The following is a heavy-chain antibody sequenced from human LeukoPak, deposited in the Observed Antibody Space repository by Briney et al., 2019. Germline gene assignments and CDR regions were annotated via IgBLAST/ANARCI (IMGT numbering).Heavy chain of an antibody. CDR3: ARGRKNNWFDP. J-gene: IGHJ5*02. Sequence: PSETLSLTCAVYGGSFSGYYWSWIRQPPGKGLEWIGEINHSGSTNYNPSLKSRVTISVDTSKNQFSLKLSSVTAADTAVYYCARGRKNNWFDPGGQGTLVTVSS. CDR2: INHSGST. V-gene: IGHV4-34*01. CDR1: GGSFSGYY.